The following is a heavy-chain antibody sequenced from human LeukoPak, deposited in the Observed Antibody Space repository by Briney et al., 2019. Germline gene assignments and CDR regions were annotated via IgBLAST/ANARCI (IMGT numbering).Heavy chain of an antibody. Sequence: SETLSLTCTVSGGSISSYYWSWIRQPPGKGLEWIGYIYYSGSTNFNPSLKNRVTISLDTSKSQFSLRLTSVTAADTAVYYCASLGGLGSCNFGYWGQGTLVTVPS. J-gene: IGHJ4*02. CDR3: ASLGGLGSCNFGY. CDR2: IYYSGST. CDR1: GGSISSYY. V-gene: IGHV4-59*01. D-gene: IGHD3-10*01.